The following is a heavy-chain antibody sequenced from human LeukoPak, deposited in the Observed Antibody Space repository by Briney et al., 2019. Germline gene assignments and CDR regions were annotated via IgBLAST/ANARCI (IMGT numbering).Heavy chain of an antibody. CDR3: ARDKGDYDTSGSLFVF. CDR1: GFTFSNYG. V-gene: IGHV3-33*01. D-gene: IGHD3-22*01. CDR2: IWYDGSNK. Sequence: GGSLRLSCAASGFTFSNYGMHWVRQAPGKGLEWVALIWYDGSNKYYADSVRGRFTISRDNSKNTLYLQMKSLRVEDTAVYYCARDKGDYDTSGSLFVFGGQGALVTVSS. J-gene: IGHJ4*02.